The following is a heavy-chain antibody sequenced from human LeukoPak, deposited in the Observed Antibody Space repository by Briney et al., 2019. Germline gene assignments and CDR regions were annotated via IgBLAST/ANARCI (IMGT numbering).Heavy chain of an antibody. CDR3: ASRGPMGWFDP. D-gene: IGHD3-10*01. V-gene: IGHV4-61*02. CDR1: GGSISSGSYY. Sequence: SETLSLTCTVSGGSISSGSYYWSWIRQPAGKGLEWIGRIYTSGSTNYNPSLKSRVTISVDTSKNQFSLKLSSVTAADTAVYYCASRGPMGWFDPWGQGTLVTASS. CDR2: IYTSGST. J-gene: IGHJ5*02.